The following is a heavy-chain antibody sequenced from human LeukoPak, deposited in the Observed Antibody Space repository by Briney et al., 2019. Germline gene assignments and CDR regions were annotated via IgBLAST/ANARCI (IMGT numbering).Heavy chain of an antibody. Sequence: PSETLSLTCTISGGSISSNYWSWIRQPPGKGLEWIGYCHYSGNTNYNPSLKSRATISVDMSKNQFSLTLNSVTAADTAVYYRARSASSTSRSAFDIWGQGTRVTASS. CDR3: ARSASSTSRSAFDI. J-gene: IGHJ3*02. CDR1: GGSISSNY. CDR2: CHYSGNT. V-gene: IGHV4-59*13.